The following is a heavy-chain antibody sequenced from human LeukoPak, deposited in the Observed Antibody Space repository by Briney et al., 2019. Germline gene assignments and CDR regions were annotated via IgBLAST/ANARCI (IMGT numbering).Heavy chain of an antibody. V-gene: IGHV3-74*01. CDR1: GNYW. CDR2: INSDGSWT. D-gene: IGHD2/OR15-2a*01. Sequence: GGSLRLSCAASGNYWMHWVRQAPGKGLVWVSHINSDGSWTSYADSVKGRFTISKDNAKNTVYLQMNSLRAEDTAVYYCVSIYETYWGRGTLVTVSS. CDR3: VSIYETY. J-gene: IGHJ4*02.